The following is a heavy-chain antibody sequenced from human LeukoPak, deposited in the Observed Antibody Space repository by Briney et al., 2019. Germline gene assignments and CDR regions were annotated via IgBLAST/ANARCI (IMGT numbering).Heavy chain of an antibody. V-gene: IGHV4-39*07. Sequence: SETLSLTCTVSGGSISSSSYYWGWIRQPPGKGLEWIGSIYYSGSTYYNPSLKSLVTISVDSSKNQFSLKLSSVTAADTAVYYCARVMVWSVLPWGQGTLVTASS. CDR2: IYYSGST. D-gene: IGHD3-3*01. CDR1: GGSISSSSYY. CDR3: ARVMVWSVLP. J-gene: IGHJ5*02.